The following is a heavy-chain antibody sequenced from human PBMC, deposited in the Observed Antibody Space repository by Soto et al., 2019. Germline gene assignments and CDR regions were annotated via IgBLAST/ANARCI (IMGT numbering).Heavy chain of an antibody. CDR1: GYTFTSYA. Sequence: QVQLVQSGAEVKKPGASVKVSCKASGYTFTSYAMHWVRQAPGQRLEWMGWINAGNGNTKYSQKFQGRVTITRDTSASTAYMELSSLRSEDTAVYYCARDLVVAAGTLQGYWFDPWGQGTLVTVSS. D-gene: IGHD6-13*01. V-gene: IGHV1-3*01. J-gene: IGHJ5*02. CDR3: ARDLVVAAGTLQGYWFDP. CDR2: INAGNGNT.